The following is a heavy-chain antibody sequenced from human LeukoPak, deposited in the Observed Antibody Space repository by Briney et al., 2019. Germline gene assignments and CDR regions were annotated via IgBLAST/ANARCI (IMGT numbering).Heavy chain of an antibody. J-gene: IGHJ4*02. CDR2: ISSSSSTI. V-gene: IGHV3-48*01. CDR1: GFTFSSYS. D-gene: IGHD3-3*01. Sequence: GGSLRLSCAASGFTFSSYSMNWVRQAPGKGLEWVSYISSSSSTIYYADSVKGRFTISRDNAKNSLYLQMNSLRAEDTAVYYCARDATYYDFWSGYPIPNDYWGQGTLVTASS. CDR3: ARDATYYDFWSGYPIPNDY.